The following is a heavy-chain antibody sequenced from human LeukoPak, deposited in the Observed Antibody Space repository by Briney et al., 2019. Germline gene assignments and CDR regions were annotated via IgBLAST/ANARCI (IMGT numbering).Heavy chain of an antibody. CDR3: AREGVSGWAPDP. CDR1: GGSISSYY. V-gene: IGHV4-59*01. Sequence: PSETLSLTCTVSGGSISSYYWSWIRQPPGKGLEWIGYIYYSGSTNYNPSLKSRVTISVDTSKNQFSLKLSSVTAADTAVYYCAREGVSGWAPDPWGQGTLVTVSS. J-gene: IGHJ5*02. CDR2: IYYSGST. D-gene: IGHD6-19*01.